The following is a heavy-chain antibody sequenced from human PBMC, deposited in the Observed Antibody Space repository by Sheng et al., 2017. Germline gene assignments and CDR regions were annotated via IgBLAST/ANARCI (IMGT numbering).Heavy chain of an antibody. CDR3: AKDSSRAGYCSGGSCPYFDY. Sequence: EVQLLESGGGLVQPGGSLRLSCAASGFTFSSYAMSWVRQAPGKGLEWVSGISGSGGSTYYADSVKGRFTISRDNSKNTLYLQMNSLRAEDTAVYYCAKDSSRAGYCSGGSCPYFDYWGQGTLVTVSS. V-gene: IGHV3-23*01. CDR1: GFTFSSYA. D-gene: IGHD2-15*01. CDR2: ISGSGGST. J-gene: IGHJ4*02.